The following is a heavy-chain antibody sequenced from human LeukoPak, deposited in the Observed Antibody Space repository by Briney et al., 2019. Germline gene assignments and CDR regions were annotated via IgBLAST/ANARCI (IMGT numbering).Heavy chain of an antibody. CDR1: GGSISSGSYY. D-gene: IGHD6-13*01. Sequence: KASETLSLTCTVSGGSISSGSYYWSWIRQPPGKGLEWIGYIYYSGSTNYNPSLKSRVTISVDTSKNQFSLKLSSVTAADTAVYYCASRVYSSSWFDYWGQGTLVTVSS. V-gene: IGHV4-61*01. CDR2: IYYSGST. CDR3: ASRVYSSSWFDY. J-gene: IGHJ5*01.